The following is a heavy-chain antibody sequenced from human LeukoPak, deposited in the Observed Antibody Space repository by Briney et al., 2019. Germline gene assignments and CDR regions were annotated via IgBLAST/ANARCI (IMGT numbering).Heavy chain of an antibody. CDR2: ISYDGSNK. CDR3: AKDHLDYDILTGLDY. Sequence: GGSLRLSCAASGFTFSSYGMLWVRQAPGKGLEWVTVISYDGSNKYYADSVKGRFTISRDNSKNTLYLQMNSLRAEDTAVYYCAKDHLDYDILTGLDYWGQGTLVTVSS. J-gene: IGHJ4*02. D-gene: IGHD3-9*01. V-gene: IGHV3-30*18. CDR1: GFTFSSYG.